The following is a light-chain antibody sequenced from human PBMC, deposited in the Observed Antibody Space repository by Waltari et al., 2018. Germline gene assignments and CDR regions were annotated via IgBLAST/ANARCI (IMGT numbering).Light chain of an antibody. CDR2: GAS. CDR3: QQYDISPLT. V-gene: IGKV3-20*01. CDR1: QTVRTTY. J-gene: IGKJ4*01. Sequence: EIVLTQSPGTLSLSPGERATLSCRASQTVRTTYLAWYQQKPGQAPTLLISGASSRATGIPDSVSGSWSGTDFSLTIISLEPEDFAVYYCQQYDISPLTFGGGTKVEIK.